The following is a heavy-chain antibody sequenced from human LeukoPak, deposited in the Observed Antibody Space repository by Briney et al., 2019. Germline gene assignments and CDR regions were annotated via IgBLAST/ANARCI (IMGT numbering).Heavy chain of an antibody. J-gene: IGHJ4*02. V-gene: IGHV4-39*07. CDR3: ASSYDFWSGNDY. D-gene: IGHD3-3*01. CDR1: GGTINSISSY. Sequence: SETLSLTCTVSGGTINSISSYWAWIRQPPGKGLEWIGSIYQTGRTYFNPSLKSRFTISVDTSKNQFSLKLSSVTAADTAVYYCASSYDFWSGNDYWGQGTLVTVSS. CDR2: IYQTGRT.